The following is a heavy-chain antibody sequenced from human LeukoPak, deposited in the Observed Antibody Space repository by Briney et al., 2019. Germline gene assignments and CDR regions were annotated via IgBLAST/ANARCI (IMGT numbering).Heavy chain of an antibody. CDR1: GYTFTSYG. V-gene: IGHV1-18*01. CDR2: IGAYNGNT. CDR3: ARAYSRAYYYYYYMDV. D-gene: IGHD2-15*01. J-gene: IGHJ6*03. Sequence: ASVKFSCKASGYTFTSYGISWVRQAPGQGLEWMGCIGAYNGNTNYAQKLQGRVTMTTDTSTSTAYMELRSLRSDDTAVYYCARAYSRAYYYYYYMDVWGKGTTVTVSS.